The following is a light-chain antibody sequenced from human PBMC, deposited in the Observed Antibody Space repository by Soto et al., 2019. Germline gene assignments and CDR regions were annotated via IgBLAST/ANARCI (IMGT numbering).Light chain of an antibody. CDR3: QTWGTDIHVV. CDR2: VNSDGSH. Sequence: QSVLTQSPSASASLGASVKLTCTLSSGHSSYAIAWHQQQPEKGPRYLMKVNSDGSHSKGDGIPDRLSGSSSGAERYLTISSLQSEDEADYYCQTWGTDIHVVFVGGTKLTVL. J-gene: IGLJ2*01. V-gene: IGLV4-69*01. CDR1: SGHSSYA.